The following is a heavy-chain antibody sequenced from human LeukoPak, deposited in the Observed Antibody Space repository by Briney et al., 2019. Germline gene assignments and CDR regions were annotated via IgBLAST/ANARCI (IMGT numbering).Heavy chain of an antibody. CDR1: GYTFTSYG. Sequence: ASVKVSCKASGYTFTSYGISWVRQAHGQGLEWMGWISAYNGNTNYAQKLQGRVTMTTDTSTSTAYMELRSLRSDDTAVYYCARDFSIAAAGYFDYWGQGTLVTVSS. CDR2: ISAYNGNT. CDR3: ARDFSIAAAGYFDY. J-gene: IGHJ4*02. D-gene: IGHD6-13*01. V-gene: IGHV1-18*01.